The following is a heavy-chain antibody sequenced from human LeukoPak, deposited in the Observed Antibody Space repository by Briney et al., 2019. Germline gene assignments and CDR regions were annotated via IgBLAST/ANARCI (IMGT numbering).Heavy chain of an antibody. D-gene: IGHD3-22*01. V-gene: IGHV3-74*01. CDR3: VRGYSSGYRLDY. CDR1: GFSFSSYW. CDR2: INSDGSST. Sequence: GGSLRLSCAASGFSFSSYWMHWVRQGTGEGLVWVSRINSDGSSTNYADSVKGRFTISRDNAKNTLYLQMNSLRAEDTAVYYCVRGYSSGYRLDYWGQGTLVPVSS. J-gene: IGHJ4*02.